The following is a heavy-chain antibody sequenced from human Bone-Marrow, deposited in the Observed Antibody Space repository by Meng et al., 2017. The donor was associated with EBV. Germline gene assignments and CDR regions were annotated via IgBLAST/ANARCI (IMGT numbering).Heavy chain of an antibody. D-gene: IGHD3-10*01. Sequence: QIQLVQSGGEVQKTGASVRVSCKSSGYTFSSFTLNWVRQVPGQGFEWVGWIHGYSANTHYAQKFHGRVNMSTDTSTDTSYMELKNLRPDDTAIYYCVRFSNYVLDHWGQGTLVTVSS. CDR2: IHGYSANT. CDR3: VRFSNYVLDH. V-gene: IGHV1-18*01. CDR1: GYTFSSFT. J-gene: IGHJ4*02.